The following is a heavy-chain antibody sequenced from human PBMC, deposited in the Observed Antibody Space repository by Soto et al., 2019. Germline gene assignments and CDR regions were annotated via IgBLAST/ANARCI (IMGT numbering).Heavy chain of an antibody. CDR2: INPSGGST. CDR3: ARGGAAGIGHYYGMDV. Sequence: GASVKVSCKASGYTFTSYYMHWVRQAPGQGLEWMGIINPSGGSTSYAQKFQGRVTMTRDTSTSTVYMELSSLRSEDTAVYYCARGGAAGIGHYYGMDVWGQGTTVTVSS. CDR1: GYTFTSYY. J-gene: IGHJ6*02. V-gene: IGHV1-46*01. D-gene: IGHD6-13*01.